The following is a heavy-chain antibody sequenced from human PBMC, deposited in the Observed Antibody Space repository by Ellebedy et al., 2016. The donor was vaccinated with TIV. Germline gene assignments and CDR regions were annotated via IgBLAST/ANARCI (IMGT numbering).Heavy chain of an antibody. CDR2: ITESGGNT. CDR3: ARDPVGVGPAFDV. CDR1: GFSFSTFG. D-gene: IGHD4-23*01. Sequence: GESLKISCAASGFSFSTFGMNWVRQAPGKGLEWVSSITESGGNTYYADSVKGRFTIPRDNSKDTLYLQMNSLRAEDTAIYYCARDPVGVGPAFDVWGQGTMVTVSS. V-gene: IGHV3-23*01. J-gene: IGHJ3*01.